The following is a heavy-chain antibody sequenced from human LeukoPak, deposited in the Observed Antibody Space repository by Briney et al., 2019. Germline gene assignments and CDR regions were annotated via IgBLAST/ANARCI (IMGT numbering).Heavy chain of an antibody. Sequence: GGSLRLSCAASGFTFSYYTMYWVRQAPGKGLEWVSIIGISGGGIHYADSVKGRLTISRDNSKNTLYLQMNSLRAEDTAVYYCARAERPYYDFWSGYFYYYYYGMDVWGQGTTVTVSS. CDR1: GFTFSYYT. CDR3: ARAERPYYDFWSGYFYYYYYGMDV. J-gene: IGHJ6*02. CDR2: IGISGGGI. D-gene: IGHD3-3*01. V-gene: IGHV3-23*01.